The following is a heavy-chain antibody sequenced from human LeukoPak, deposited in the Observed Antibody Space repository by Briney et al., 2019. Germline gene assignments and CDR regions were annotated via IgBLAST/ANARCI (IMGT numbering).Heavy chain of an antibody. V-gene: IGHV4-30-2*01. CDR1: GDSISSGGYY. J-gene: IGHJ4*02. CDR3: AREGLYSSGSVRSRGVLDY. D-gene: IGHD6-19*01. CDR2: IYHSGST. Sequence: PSETLSLTCTVSGDSISSGGYYWSWIRQPPGKGLEWIGYIYHSGSTYYNPSLKSRVTISVDRSKNQFSLKLSSVTAADTAVYYCAREGLYSSGSVRSRGVLDYWGQGTLVTVSS.